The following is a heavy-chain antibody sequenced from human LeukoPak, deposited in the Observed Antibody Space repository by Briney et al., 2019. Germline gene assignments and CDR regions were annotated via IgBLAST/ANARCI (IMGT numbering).Heavy chain of an antibody. D-gene: IGHD3-10*01. CDR2: ISYDGSNK. Sequence: PGRSLRLSCAASGFTFSSYAMHWVRQAPGKGLEWVAVISYDGSNKYYADSVKGRFTISRDNSKNTLYLQMNSLRAEDTAVYYCARDSEGSNYYGSGSYYVPWFDPWGQGTLATVSS. V-gene: IGHV3-30-3*01. CDR3: ARDSEGSNYYGSGSYYVPWFDP. J-gene: IGHJ5*02. CDR1: GFTFSSYA.